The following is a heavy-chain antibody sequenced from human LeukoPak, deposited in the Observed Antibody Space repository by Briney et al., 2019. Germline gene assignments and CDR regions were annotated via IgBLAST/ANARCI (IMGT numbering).Heavy chain of an antibody. CDR1: GFTFSSYA. CDR2: ISGSGGST. D-gene: IGHD3-10*01. CDR3: AKARRPYYYGSGSYYEY. J-gene: IGHJ4*02. Sequence: GGSLRLSCAASGFTFSSYAMSWVRQAPGKGLEWVSAISGSGGSTYYADSVKGRFTISRDNSKNTLYLQMNSLRAEDTAVYYCAKARRPYYYGSGSYYEYWGQGTLVTVSS. V-gene: IGHV3-23*01.